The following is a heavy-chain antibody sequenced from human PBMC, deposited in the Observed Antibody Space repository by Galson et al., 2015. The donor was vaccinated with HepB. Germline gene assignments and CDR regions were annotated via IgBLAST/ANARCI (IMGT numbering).Heavy chain of an antibody. CDR1: GFTFTSSA. CDR3: AAVLSSGWSAALGAFDI. J-gene: IGHJ3*02. D-gene: IGHD6-19*01. Sequence: SVKVSCKASGFTFTSSAMQWVRQARGQRLEWIGWIVVGSGNTNYAQKFQERVTITRDMSTSTAYMELSSLRSEDTAVYYCAAVLSSGWSAALGAFDIWGQGTMVTVSS. CDR2: IVVGSGNT. V-gene: IGHV1-58*02.